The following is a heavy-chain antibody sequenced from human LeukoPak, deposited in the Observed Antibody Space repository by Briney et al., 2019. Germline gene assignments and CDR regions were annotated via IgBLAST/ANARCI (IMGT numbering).Heavy chain of an antibody. CDR3: ARDSGFRDYVWGNKGLGY. D-gene: IGHD3-16*01. V-gene: IGHV1-2*02. CDR2: INPNSGGT. Sequence: ASVKVSCKASGNTFTGYYMHWVRQAPGQGLEWMGWINPNSGGTNYAQKFQGRVTMTRDTSISTAYMELSRLRSDDTAVYYCARDSGFRDYVWGNKGLGYWGQGTLVTVSS. J-gene: IGHJ4*02. CDR1: GNTFTGYY.